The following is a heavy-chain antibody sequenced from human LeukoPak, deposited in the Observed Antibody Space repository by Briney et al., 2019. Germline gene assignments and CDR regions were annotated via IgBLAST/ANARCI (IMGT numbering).Heavy chain of an antibody. CDR1: GFTFSSYA. CDR3: ARGDSGSYYSGY. V-gene: IGHV3-23*01. Sequence: GGSLRLSCAASGFTFSSYAMSWVRQAPGKGLEWVSAISGSGGSTYYADSVKGRFTISRDNSKNTLYLQMNSLRAEDTAVYYCARGDSGSYYSGYWGQGTLVTVSS. CDR2: ISGSGGST. D-gene: IGHD1-26*01. J-gene: IGHJ4*02.